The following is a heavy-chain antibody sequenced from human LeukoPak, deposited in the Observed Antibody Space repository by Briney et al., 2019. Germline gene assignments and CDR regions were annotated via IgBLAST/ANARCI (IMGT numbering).Heavy chain of an antibody. V-gene: IGHV4-39*01. CDR1: GGSISSSSYY. D-gene: IGHD2-2*01. CDR2: IYYSGST. CDR3: ATEGYCSSTSCFDY. J-gene: IGHJ4*02. Sequence: PSETLSLTCTVSGGSISSSSYYWGWIRQPPGKGLEWIGSIYYSGSTYYNPSLKSRVTISVDTSKNQFFLKLSSVTAADTAVYYCATEGYCSSTSCFDYWGQGTLVTVSS.